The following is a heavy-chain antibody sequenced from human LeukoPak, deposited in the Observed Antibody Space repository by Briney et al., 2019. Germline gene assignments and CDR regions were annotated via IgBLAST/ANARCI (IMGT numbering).Heavy chain of an antibody. D-gene: IGHD3-10*01. V-gene: IGHV1-46*01. CDR3: AGVLWFGELSGWFDP. J-gene: IGHJ5*02. CDR2: INPSGGTT. CDR1: GYTFTSYS. Sequence: ASVKVSCKASGYTFTSYSMHWVRRAPGQGLEWMGIINPSGGTTNYAQKFQGRVTMTRDTSTSTVYMDLSSLRSEDTAVYYCAGVLWFGELSGWFDPWGQGTLVTVSS.